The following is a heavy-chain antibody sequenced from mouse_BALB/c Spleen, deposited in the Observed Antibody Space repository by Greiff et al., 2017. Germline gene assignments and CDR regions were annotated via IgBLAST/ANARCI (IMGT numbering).Heavy chain of an antibody. D-gene: IGHD1-1*01. J-gene: IGHJ2*01. CDR3: ARVRYYGSSPYYFDY. CDR1: GFSLTSYG. Sequence: QVQLKESGPGLVAPSQSLSITCTVSGFSLTSYGVHWVRQPPGKGLEWLGVIWAGGSTNYNSALMSRLSISKDNSKSQVFLKMNSLQTDDTAMYYCARVRYYGSSPYYFDYWGQGTTLTVSS. V-gene: IGHV2-9*02. CDR2: IWAGGST.